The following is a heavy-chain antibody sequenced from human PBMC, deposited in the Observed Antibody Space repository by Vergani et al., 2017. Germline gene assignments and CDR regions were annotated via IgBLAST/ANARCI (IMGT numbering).Heavy chain of an antibody. V-gene: IGHV4-39*01. CDR2: IYYSWST. CDR1: GGSISSSSYY. CDR3: GSNGREGAFDI. J-gene: IGHJ3*02. Sequence: QLQLQESGPGLVKPSETLSLTCTVSGGSISSSSYYWGWIRQPPGKGLEWIGSIYYSWSTYYNPSLKSRVTISVDTSKNQFSLKLSSVTAADTSVYYCGSNGREGAFDIWGQGTMVTVSS.